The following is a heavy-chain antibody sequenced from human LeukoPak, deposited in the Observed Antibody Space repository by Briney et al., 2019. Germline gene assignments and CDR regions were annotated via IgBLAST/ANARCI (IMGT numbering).Heavy chain of an antibody. V-gene: IGHV1-8*02. D-gene: IGHD6-13*01. CDR2: MNPNSGNT. Sequence: ASAKVSCKASGYTFTSYGISWVRQATGQGLEWMGWMNPNSGNTGYAQKFQGRVTMTRNTSISTAYMELSSLRSEDTAVYYCARGAEQQLVRHAPPSYGMDVWGQGTTVTVSS. CDR1: GYTFTSYG. J-gene: IGHJ6*02. CDR3: ARGAEQQLVRHAPPSYGMDV.